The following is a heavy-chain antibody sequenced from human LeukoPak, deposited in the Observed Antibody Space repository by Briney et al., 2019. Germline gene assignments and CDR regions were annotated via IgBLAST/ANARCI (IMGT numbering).Heavy chain of an antibody. Sequence: GRSLRLSCAASGFTFSSYGMHWVRQAPGKGLEWVAVISYDGSNKYYADSVKGRFTISRDNSKNTLHLQMNSLRAEDTAVYYCAKDWSYSSGFWRYYYYGMDVWGQGTTVTVSS. CDR1: GFTFSSYG. D-gene: IGHD6-19*01. J-gene: IGHJ6*02. CDR2: ISYDGSNK. CDR3: AKDWSYSSGFWRYYYYGMDV. V-gene: IGHV3-30*18.